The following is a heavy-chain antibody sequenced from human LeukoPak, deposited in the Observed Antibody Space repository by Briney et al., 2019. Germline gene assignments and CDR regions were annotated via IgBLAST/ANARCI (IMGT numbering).Heavy chain of an antibody. CDR3: ARDALRYFDWLLADPHYYYGMDV. V-gene: IGHV1-18*01. CDR1: GYTFTSYG. Sequence: ASVKVSCKASGYTFTSYGISWVRQAPGQGLEWMGWISAYNGNTNYAQKLQGRVTMTTDTSTSTAYMELRSLRSDDTAVYYCARDALRYFDWLLADPHYYYGMDVWGKGTTVTVSS. J-gene: IGHJ6*04. CDR2: ISAYNGNT. D-gene: IGHD3-9*01.